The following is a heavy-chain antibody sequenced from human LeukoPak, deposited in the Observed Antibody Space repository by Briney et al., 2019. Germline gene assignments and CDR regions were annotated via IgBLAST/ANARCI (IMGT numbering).Heavy chain of an antibody. J-gene: IGHJ4*02. Sequence: PGGSLRLSCVASGFTFSSYAMHWVRQTPGKGLEYVSGINSNGGSTHYANSVKGRFTISRDNAKNSLYLQMNSLRAEDTALYYCARGTYYYDSSGYYYFDYWGQGTLVTVSS. CDR1: GFTFSSYA. V-gene: IGHV3-64*01. CDR3: ARGTYYYDSSGYYYFDY. CDR2: INSNGGST. D-gene: IGHD3-22*01.